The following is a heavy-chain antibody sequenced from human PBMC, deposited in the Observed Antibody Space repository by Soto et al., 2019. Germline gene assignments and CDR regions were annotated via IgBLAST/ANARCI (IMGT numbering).Heavy chain of an antibody. J-gene: IGHJ4*02. CDR3: AIRASYYDSSGYFDY. CDR1: GFTFSSYA. Sequence: PGGSLRLSCAASGFTFSSYAMHWVRQAPGKGLERVAVISYDGSNKYYADSVKGRFTISRDNSKNTLYLQMNSLRAEDMVVYYCAIRASYYDSSGYFDYWGQGTLVTVS. D-gene: IGHD3-22*01. CDR2: ISYDGSNK. V-gene: IGHV3-30-3*01.